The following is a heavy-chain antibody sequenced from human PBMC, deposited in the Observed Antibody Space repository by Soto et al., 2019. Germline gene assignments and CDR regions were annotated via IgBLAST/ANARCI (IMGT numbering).Heavy chain of an antibody. CDR3: ARDPVDLFGYMDV. CDR1: GGTFASYS. CDR2: IIPLLKTV. Sequence: VQSGAEAKKPGSSVNVSCKASGGTFASYSITWVRQAPGQRLEWMGEIIPLLKTVNYAQKFQGRVTITGDRSTSTVYMALSRLRSDDTAVYYCARDPVDLFGYMDVWGHGTTVTVS. D-gene: IGHD6-25*01. J-gene: IGHJ6*02. V-gene: IGHV1-69*08.